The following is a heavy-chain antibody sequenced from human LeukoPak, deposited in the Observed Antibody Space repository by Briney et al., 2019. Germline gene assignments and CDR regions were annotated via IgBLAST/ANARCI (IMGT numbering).Heavy chain of an antibody. CDR2: IYYSGST. D-gene: IGHD6-13*01. CDR1: GGSISSYY. CDR3: AREHPIAAAGLNYYYYGMDV. Sequence: SETLSLTCTVSGGSISSYYWSWIRQPPGKGLEWIGYIYYSGSTNYNPSLKSRVTISVDTSKNQFSLKLSSVTAADTAVYYCAREHPIAAAGLNYYYYGMDVWGQGTTVTVSS. J-gene: IGHJ6*02. V-gene: IGHV4-59*01.